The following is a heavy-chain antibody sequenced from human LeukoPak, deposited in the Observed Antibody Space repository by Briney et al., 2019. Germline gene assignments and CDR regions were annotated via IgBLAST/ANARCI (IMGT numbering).Heavy chain of an antibody. CDR3: ARKYSVDTAMVDLDY. Sequence: GESLKIPCKPSGYSFTNYWIAWVRQMPGKGLEWMGIIYPRDSDTRYSPSFQGQVTISADKSINTAYLQWSSLKASDTAMYYCARKYSVDTAMVDLDYWGQGTLVTVSS. J-gene: IGHJ4*02. D-gene: IGHD5-18*01. V-gene: IGHV5-51*01. CDR2: IYPRDSDT. CDR1: GYSFTNYW.